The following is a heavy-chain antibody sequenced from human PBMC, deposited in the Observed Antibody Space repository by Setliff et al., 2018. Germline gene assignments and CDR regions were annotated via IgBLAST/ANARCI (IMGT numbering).Heavy chain of an antibody. CDR3: ARDLGHGGDSDY. Sequence: SVTLSLTCTVPGYSISSGYIWGWIRQPPGKGLEWVGNIGHTGSINYNPSLKSRLTISRDTSKNQVSLKLNSVTATDTAVYYCARDLGHGGDSDYWGQGILVTVS. CDR2: IGHTGSI. V-gene: IGHV4-38-2*02. CDR1: GYSISSGYI. J-gene: IGHJ4*02. D-gene: IGHD2-21*02.